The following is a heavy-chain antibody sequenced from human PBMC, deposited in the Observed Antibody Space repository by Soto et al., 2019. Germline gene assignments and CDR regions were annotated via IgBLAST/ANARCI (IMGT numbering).Heavy chain of an antibody. CDR1: GGTFRSSA. J-gene: IGHJ4*02. Sequence: QVQLVQSGAEVRQPASSVKVSCKTSGGTFRSSAISWVRQAPGQGLEWMGGIVPIVDTSTYAQKFQGRVTSTADESTITVYMELSSLRSDDTAVYYWVRVVAIPGYPDNWGQGTLVTVAS. CDR2: IVPIVDTS. D-gene: IGHD5-12*01. V-gene: IGHV1-69*12. CDR3: VRVVAIPGYPDN.